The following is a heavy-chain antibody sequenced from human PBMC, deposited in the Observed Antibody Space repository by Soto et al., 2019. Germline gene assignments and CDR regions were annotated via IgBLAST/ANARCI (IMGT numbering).Heavy chain of an antibody. CDR2: INHSGST. CDR3: ARFLFVLTGYYSRRGCDFDY. D-gene: IGHD3-9*01. V-gene: IGHV4-34*01. J-gene: IGHJ4*02. Sequence: SETLSLTCAVYGGSFSGYYWSWIRQPPGKGLEWIGEINHSGSTNYNPSLKSRVTISVDTSKNQFSLKLSSVTAADTAVYYCARFLFVLTGYYSRRGCDFDYWDQGTLVTVSS. CDR1: GGSFSGYY.